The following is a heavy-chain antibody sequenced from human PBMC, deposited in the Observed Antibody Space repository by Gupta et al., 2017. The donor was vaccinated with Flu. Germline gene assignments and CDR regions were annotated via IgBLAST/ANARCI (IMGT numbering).Heavy chain of an antibody. V-gene: IGHV3-48*03. Sequence: EVHLVESGGGLVQPGGSLRLSCAASGFTFSDYDVSWVRQAPGKALEWVSFIRRRGGPYYTDSVKGRFTSSRDNAKNSVLLKMDSLRAEDTAGYDGARGHWDSWGQGTLVTVSS. CDR3: ARGHWDS. J-gene: IGHJ4*02. CDR2: IRRRGGP. CDR1: GFTFSDYD.